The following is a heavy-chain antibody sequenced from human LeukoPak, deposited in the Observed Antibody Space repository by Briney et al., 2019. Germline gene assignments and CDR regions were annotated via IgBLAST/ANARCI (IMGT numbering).Heavy chain of an antibody. Sequence: SETLSLTCTDSGSTISGSTHDWVWLGQPPGKGLECSGSIYYSGCTYYHPSVRRRVTISVDTSKNQFSLKLSSVTAPDTAVYYCATVSMFRGVESDYWGQGTLVSVSS. CDR1: GSTISGSTHD. CDR2: IYYSGCT. D-gene: IGHD3-10*01. CDR3: ATVSMFRGVESDY. J-gene: IGHJ4*02. V-gene: IGHV4-39*01.